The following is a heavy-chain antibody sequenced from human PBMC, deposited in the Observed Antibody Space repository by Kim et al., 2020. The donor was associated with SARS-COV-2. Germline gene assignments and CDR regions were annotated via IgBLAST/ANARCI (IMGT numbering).Heavy chain of an antibody. D-gene: IGHD3-3*02. J-gene: IGHJ4*02. V-gene: IGHV1-58*01. CDR3: AAGLHFPISPLDY. Sequence: YAQKFQERGTIARDMSTSTAYMELSSLRSEDTAVYYCAAGLHFPISPLDYWGQGTLVTVSS.